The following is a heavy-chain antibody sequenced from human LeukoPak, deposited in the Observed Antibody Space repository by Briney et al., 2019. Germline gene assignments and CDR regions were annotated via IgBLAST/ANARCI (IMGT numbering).Heavy chain of an antibody. CDR1: GFTFSSYD. V-gene: IGHV3-13*01. Sequence: GGSLRLFCAASGFTFSSYDMHWVRQATGKGREWVSAIGTAGDTYYPGSVKGRFTISRDNSKTTLYLQMNSLRAEDTAAYYCAKSHASSSSWYKFDYWGQGTLVTVSS. CDR2: IGTAGDT. D-gene: IGHD6-13*01. J-gene: IGHJ4*02. CDR3: AKSHASSSSWYKFDY.